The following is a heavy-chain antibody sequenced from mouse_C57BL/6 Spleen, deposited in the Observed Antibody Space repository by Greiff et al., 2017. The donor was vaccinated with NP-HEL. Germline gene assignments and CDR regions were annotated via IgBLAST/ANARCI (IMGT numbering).Heavy chain of an antibody. CDR3: ARGDVDYFDY. J-gene: IGHJ2*01. Sequence: QVQLKQSGAELVRPGASVKLSCKASGYTFTDYYINWVKQRPGQGLEWIARIYPGSGNTYYNEKFKGKATLTAEKSSSTAYMQLSSLTSEDSAVYCCARGDVDYFDYWGQGTTLTVSS. CDR1: GYTFTDYY. V-gene: IGHV1-76*01. D-gene: IGHD3-3*01. CDR2: IYPGSGNT.